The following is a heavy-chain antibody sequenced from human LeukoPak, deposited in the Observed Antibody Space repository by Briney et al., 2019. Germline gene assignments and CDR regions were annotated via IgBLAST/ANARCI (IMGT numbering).Heavy chain of an antibody. CDR3: ARTLYDSSGYYYYFDY. J-gene: IGHJ4*02. CDR2: IYTSGST. CDR1: GGTISSYY. Sequence: PSETLSLTCTVSGGTISSYYWSWIRQPAGKGLEWIGRIYTSGSTNYNPSLKSRVTMSVDTSKNQFSLKLSSVTAADTAVYYCARTLYDSSGYYYYFDYWGQGTLVPSPQ. D-gene: IGHD3-22*01. V-gene: IGHV4-4*07.